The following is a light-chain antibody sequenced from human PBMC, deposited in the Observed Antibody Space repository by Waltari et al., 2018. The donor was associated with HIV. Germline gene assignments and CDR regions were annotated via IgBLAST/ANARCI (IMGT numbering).Light chain of an antibody. V-gene: IGKV1-33*01. Sequence: DIQMTQSPSSLSASEGDRVTITCQASQDIGKYLNWFQQKPGRVPNVVIYDASNLEPGVPSRFSGRASGTHFTFTINNLQPEDAATYYCQQCESVPYTFGQGTRLEIK. CDR2: DAS. CDR1: QDIGKY. J-gene: IGKJ2*01. CDR3: QQCESVPYT.